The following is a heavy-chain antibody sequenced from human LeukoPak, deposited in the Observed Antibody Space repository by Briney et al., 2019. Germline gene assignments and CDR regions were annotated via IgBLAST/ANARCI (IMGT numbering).Heavy chain of an antibody. Sequence: GRSLRLSCAASGFTFSSYAMHWVRQAPGKGLEWVAVISYDGSNKYYADSLKGRFTISRDNAKNSLYLQMNSLRAEDTAVYYCARDRGGLVNPNWFDPWGQGTLVTVSS. J-gene: IGHJ5*02. V-gene: IGHV3-30-3*01. CDR1: GFTFSSYA. CDR2: ISYDGSNK. CDR3: ARDRGGLVNPNWFDP. D-gene: IGHD6-6*01.